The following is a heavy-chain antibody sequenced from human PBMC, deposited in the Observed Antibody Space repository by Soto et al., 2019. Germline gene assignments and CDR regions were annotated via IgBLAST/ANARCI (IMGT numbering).Heavy chain of an antibody. Sequence: QVQLVQSGAEVKKPGSSVKVSCKASGGTFGNYGISWVRQAPGQGLEWMGGILPRLGLTKSAQRFQGRVTFTAVESTNTAYMELSRLRSEDSAVFYCARDRYYDDTGLYYESADWGQGTLVTVSS. CDR2: ILPRLGLT. D-gene: IGHD3-22*01. CDR1: GGTFGNYG. V-gene: IGHV1-69*01. J-gene: IGHJ4*02. CDR3: ARDRYYDDTGLYYESAD.